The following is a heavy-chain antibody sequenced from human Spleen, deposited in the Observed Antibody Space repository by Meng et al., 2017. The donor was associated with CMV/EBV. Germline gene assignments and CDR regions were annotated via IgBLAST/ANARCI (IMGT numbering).Heavy chain of an antibody. D-gene: IGHD3-10*01. CDR1: GYSISSGYY. CDR2: IYHSGST. J-gene: IGHJ4*02. V-gene: IGHV4-38-2*02. Sequence: GSLRLSCTVSGYSISSGYYWGWIRQPPGKGLEWIGSIYHSGSTYYNPSLKSRVTISVDTSKNQFSLKLSSVAAADTAVYYCAVAGSYYHFDYWGQGTLVTVSS. CDR3: AVAGSYYHFDY.